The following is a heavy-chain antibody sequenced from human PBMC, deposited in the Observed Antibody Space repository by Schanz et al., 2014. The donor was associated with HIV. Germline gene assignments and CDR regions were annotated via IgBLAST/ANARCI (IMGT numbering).Heavy chain of an antibody. CDR1: GFTFSSYG. CDR3: AKDMGRQPEYFQH. Sequence: EVQLVESGGGLVQPGGSLRLSCAASGFTFSSYGMHWIRQAPGKGLEWVSYISDTGTTTYYADSVNGRFTISRDNAKNSLYLQMNSLRVEDTALYYCAKDMGRQPEYFQHWGQGTLVTVSS. V-gene: IGHV3-48*04. D-gene: IGHD3-10*01. J-gene: IGHJ1*01. CDR2: ISDTGTTT.